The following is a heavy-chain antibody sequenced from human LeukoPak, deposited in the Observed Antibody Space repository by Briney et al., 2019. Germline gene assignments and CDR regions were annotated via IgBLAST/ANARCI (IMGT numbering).Heavy chain of an antibody. V-gene: IGHV3-23*01. CDR3: AAHKPPYYYDSSGYPRPQDY. CDR2: ISGSGGST. J-gene: IGHJ4*02. D-gene: IGHD3-22*01. Sequence: GGSLRLSCAASGFTLSSYAMSWVRQARGKGLECVSAISGSGGSTYYADSVEGRFTISRDNPKNTLYLQKKSLRAEDTAVYYWAAHKPPYYYDSSGYPRPQDYWGEGTLVTVPS. CDR1: GFTLSSYA.